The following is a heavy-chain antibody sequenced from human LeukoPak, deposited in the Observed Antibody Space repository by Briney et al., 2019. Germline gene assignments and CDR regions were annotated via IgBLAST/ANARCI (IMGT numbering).Heavy chain of an antibody. CDR1: GGSISSYY. J-gene: IGHJ3*02. D-gene: IGHD2-21*02. Sequence: SETLSLPCTASGGSISSYYWSWIRQPAGKGLEWIGRIYTSGSTHYNPSLKSRVTMSVDTSKNQFSLKLSSVTAADTAVYYCASLAYCGGDCYSTDAFDIWGQGTMVTVSS. CDR2: IYTSGST. CDR3: ASLAYCGGDCYSTDAFDI. V-gene: IGHV4-4*07.